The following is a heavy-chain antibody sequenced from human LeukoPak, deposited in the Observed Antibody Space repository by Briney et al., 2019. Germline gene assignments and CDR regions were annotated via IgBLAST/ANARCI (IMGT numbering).Heavy chain of an antibody. V-gene: IGHV4-61*05. CDR2: IYYRGST. Sequence: SETLSLTCTVSGGSISSSSYYWSWIRQTPGKGLEWIGYIYYRGSTKYNPSLQSRVTISVDTSKNQFSLKLNSVTAADTAVYYCARHCDTSGYPLDYWGQGTLVTVSS. J-gene: IGHJ4*02. CDR1: GGSISSSSYY. D-gene: IGHD3-22*01. CDR3: ARHCDTSGYPLDY.